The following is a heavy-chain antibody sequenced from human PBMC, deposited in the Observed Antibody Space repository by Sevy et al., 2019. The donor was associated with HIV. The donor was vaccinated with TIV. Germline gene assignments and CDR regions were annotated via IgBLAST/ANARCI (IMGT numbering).Heavy chain of an antibody. CDR3: ARGGYDGSGYYGGEYFQH. D-gene: IGHD3-22*01. V-gene: IGHV4-30-2*01. CDR2: IYHTGST. J-gene: IGHJ1*01. Sequence: SETLSLTCAVSGDSISSGGYSWSWIRQPPGKGLEWIGYIYHTGSTYYNPSLKSRVTISVDSSKNQLSLKLSSVTAADTAVYYCARGGYDGSGYYGGEYFQHWGQGTLVTVSS. CDR1: GDSISSGGYS.